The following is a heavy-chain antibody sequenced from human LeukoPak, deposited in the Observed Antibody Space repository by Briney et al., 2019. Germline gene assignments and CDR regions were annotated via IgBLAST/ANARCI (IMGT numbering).Heavy chain of an antibody. Sequence: ASVKVSCKASGYTFTSCGISWVRQAPGQGLEWMGWISAYNGNTNYAQKLQGRVTMTTDTSTSTAYMELRSLRSDDTAVYYCARGDCTNGVCYRLHDYWGQGTLVTVSS. CDR1: GYTFTSCG. J-gene: IGHJ4*02. CDR2: ISAYNGNT. V-gene: IGHV1-18*01. D-gene: IGHD2-8*01. CDR3: ARGDCTNGVCYRLHDY.